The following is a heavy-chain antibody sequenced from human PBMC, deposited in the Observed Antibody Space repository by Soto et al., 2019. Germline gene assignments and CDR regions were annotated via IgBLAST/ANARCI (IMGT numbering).Heavy chain of an antibody. D-gene: IGHD2-2*01. CDR3: ARDSSSSHGMDV. CDR2: IWYDGSYK. J-gene: IGHJ6*02. V-gene: IGHV3-33*01. Sequence: QVQLVESGGGVVQPGRSQRLSCAASGFTFSSYGMHWVRQAPGKGLERVAVIWYDGSYKYYADSVKGRFTISRDNSKNTLYLQMNSLRAEDTAVYYCARDSSSSHGMDVWGQGTTVTVSS. CDR1: GFTFSSYG.